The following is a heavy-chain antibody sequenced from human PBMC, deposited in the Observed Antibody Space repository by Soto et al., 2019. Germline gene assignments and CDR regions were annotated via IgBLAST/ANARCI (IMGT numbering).Heavy chain of an antibody. V-gene: IGHV1-46*01. Sequence: ASVKVSCKASGYTFTSYYMHWVRQAPGQGLEWMGIINPSGGSSSYAQKFQGRVTMTRDTSTSTVYMELSSLRSEDTAVYYCARPMTTVNAFDDWGQGTLVTVSS. D-gene: IGHD4-17*01. CDR3: ARPMTTVNAFDD. J-gene: IGHJ4*02. CDR1: GYTFTSYY. CDR2: INPSGGSS.